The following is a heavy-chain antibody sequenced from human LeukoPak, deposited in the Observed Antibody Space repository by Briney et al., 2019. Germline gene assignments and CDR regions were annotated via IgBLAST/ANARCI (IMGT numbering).Heavy chain of an antibody. D-gene: IGHD1-26*01. V-gene: IGHV4-31*03. J-gene: IGHJ4*02. CDR3: ASCPYSGVTSFDY. Sequence: SQTLSLTCTVSGGSISSGGYYWSWIRQHPGKGLEWIGYIYYSGSTYYNPSLKSRVTISVDTSKNQFSLKLSSVTAADTAVYYCASCPYSGVTSFDYWGQGTLVTVSS. CDR2: IYYSGST. CDR1: GGSISSGGYY.